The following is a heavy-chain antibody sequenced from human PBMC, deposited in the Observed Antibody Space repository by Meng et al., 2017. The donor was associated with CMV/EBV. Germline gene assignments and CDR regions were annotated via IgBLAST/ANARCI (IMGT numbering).Heavy chain of an antibody. CDR2: IRYDGSNK. Sequence: GESLKISRAASGFTFSGYGMHWVRQAPGKGLEWVAFIRYDGSNKYYADSVKGRFTIPRDNSKNTLYLQMNSPGAEDTAVYYRAKDLRQSHHFDYWGQGTLVTVSS. CDR3: AKDLRQSHHFDY. V-gene: IGHV3-30*02. CDR1: GFTFSGYG. J-gene: IGHJ4*02.